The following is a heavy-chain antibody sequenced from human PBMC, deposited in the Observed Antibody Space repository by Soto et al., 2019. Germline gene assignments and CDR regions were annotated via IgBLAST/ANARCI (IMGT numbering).Heavy chain of an antibody. D-gene: IGHD5-18*01. CDR3: ATKFGYSYGQKTYFDY. V-gene: IGHV1-69*02. CDR1: GGTFSSYT. J-gene: IGHJ4*02. Sequence: QVQLVQSGAEVKKPGSSVKVSCKASGGTFSSYTISWVRQAPGQGLEWMGRIIPILGIANYAQKFQGRVTITADKSTSTAYMELSSLRSEDTAVYYCATKFGYSYGQKTYFDYWGQGTLVTVSS. CDR2: IIPILGIA.